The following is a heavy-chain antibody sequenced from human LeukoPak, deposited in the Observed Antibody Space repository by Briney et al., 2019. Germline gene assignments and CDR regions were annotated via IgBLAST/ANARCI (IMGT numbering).Heavy chain of an antibody. V-gene: IGHV3-23*01. CDR3: AKRGVVIRVILVGFHKEAYYFES. CDR2: ISDSGGST. CDR1: GITLNNYG. J-gene: IGHJ4*02. D-gene: IGHD3/OR15-3a*01. Sequence: GGSLRLSCAVSGITLNNYGMTWVRQAPGKGLEWVAGISDSGGSTKYADSVKGRFTISRDNPKNTLYLQMNSLRAEDTAVYFCAKRGVVIRVILVGFHKEAYYFESWGQGALVTVSP.